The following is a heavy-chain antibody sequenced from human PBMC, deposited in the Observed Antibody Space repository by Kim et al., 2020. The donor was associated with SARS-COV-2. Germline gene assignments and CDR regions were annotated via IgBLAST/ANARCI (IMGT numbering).Heavy chain of an antibody. D-gene: IGHD2-15*01. V-gene: IGHV3-33*01. CDR3: ARGGKGEGYCRDCNWFDP. Sequence: GGSLRFSCAASGFTFSSYGMHWVRQAPGKGLEWVAVIWYDGSNKYYADSVKGRFTISRDNSKNTLYLQMNSMRVEDTAAYYWARGGKGEGYCRDCNWFDP. J-gene: IGHJ5*02. CDR1: GFTFSSYG. CDR2: IWYDGSNK.